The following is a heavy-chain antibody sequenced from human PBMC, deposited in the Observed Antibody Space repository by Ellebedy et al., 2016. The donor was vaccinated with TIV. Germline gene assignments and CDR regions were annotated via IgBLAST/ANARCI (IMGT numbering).Heavy chain of an antibody. D-gene: IGHD3-22*01. CDR3: ARMRDSSGYYPEYFQH. Sequence: GESLKISXKGSGYSFTSYWIGWVRQMPGKGLEWMGIIYPGDSDTRYSPSFQGQVTISADKSISTAYLQWSSLKASDTAMYYCARMRDSSGYYPEYFQHWGQGTLVTVSS. J-gene: IGHJ1*01. CDR1: GYSFTSYW. V-gene: IGHV5-51*01. CDR2: IYPGDSDT.